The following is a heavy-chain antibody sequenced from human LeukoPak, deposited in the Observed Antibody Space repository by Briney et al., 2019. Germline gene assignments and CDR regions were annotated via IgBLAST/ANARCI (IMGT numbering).Heavy chain of an antibody. Sequence: ASVKVSCEPSGYTFTSYYMHWVRQAPGQGLEWMGIINPSGGSTSYAQKFQGRVTMTRDTSTSTVYMELSSLRSEDTAVYYCARDGGGDRYSGSYYYYYYYMDVWGKGTTVTVS. V-gene: IGHV1-46*01. CDR2: INPSGGST. D-gene: IGHD1-26*01. CDR3: ARDGGGDRYSGSYYYYYYYMDV. J-gene: IGHJ6*03. CDR1: GYTFTSYY.